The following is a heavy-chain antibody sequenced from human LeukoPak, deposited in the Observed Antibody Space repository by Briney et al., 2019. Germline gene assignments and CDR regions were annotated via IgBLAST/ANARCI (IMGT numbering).Heavy chain of an antibody. CDR1: GGSIGSYY. D-gene: IGHD2-15*01. V-gene: IGHV4-4*07. CDR2: VYTSGST. CDR3: ARGGVGYCSGSNCEFDP. J-gene: IGHJ5*02. Sequence: SETLSLTCTVSGGSIGSYYWSWIRQPAGTGLEWIGRVYTSGSTNYNPSLKRRVTMSIDTSKNQFSLKLSSVTAADTAVYYCARGGVGYCSGSNCEFDPWGQGTLVTVSS.